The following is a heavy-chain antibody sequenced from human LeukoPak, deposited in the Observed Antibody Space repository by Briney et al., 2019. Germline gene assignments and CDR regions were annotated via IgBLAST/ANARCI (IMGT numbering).Heavy chain of an antibody. CDR3: ARSSGYYDSSGYSNTYYFDY. D-gene: IGHD3-22*01. CDR2: INPSGGST. CDR1: GYTFTSYY. Sequence: ASVKVSCKASGYTFTSYYMHWVRQAPGQGLEWMGIINPSGGSTSYAQKFQGRVTMTRDTSTSTVYMELSSLRSEDMAVYYCARSSGYYDSSGYSNTYYFDYWGQGTLVTVSS. V-gene: IGHV1-46*01. J-gene: IGHJ4*02.